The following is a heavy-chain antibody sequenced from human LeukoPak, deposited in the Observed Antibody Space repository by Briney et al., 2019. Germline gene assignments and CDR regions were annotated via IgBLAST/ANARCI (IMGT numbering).Heavy chain of an antibody. CDR2: ISAYNGNT. V-gene: IGHV1-18*01. D-gene: IGHD3-3*01. J-gene: IGHJ5*02. CDR3: ARGLVYYDFWSGYYKGDWFDP. CDR1: GYTFTSYG. Sequence: ASVKVSCKASGYTFTSYGISWVRQAPGQGLEWMGWISAYNGNTNYAQKLQGRVTMTTDTSTSTAYMELRSLRSDDTAVYYCARGLVYYDFWSGYYKGDWFDPWGQGTLVTVSS.